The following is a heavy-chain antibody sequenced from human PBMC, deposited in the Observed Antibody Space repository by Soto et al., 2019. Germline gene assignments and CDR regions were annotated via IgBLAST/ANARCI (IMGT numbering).Heavy chain of an antibody. CDR1: GFSFSTCG. D-gene: IGHD3-9*01. Sequence: VGSLRLSCEASGFSFSTCGMHWVRQAPGKGLEWVAAIFHDGSEKYYAHSVKGRFAISRDNSKNTLYLQMSSLRAEDTAVYYCARDPADILTGYPDYWGQGTLVTVSS. CDR3: ARDPADILTGYPDY. CDR2: IFHDGSEK. J-gene: IGHJ4*02. V-gene: IGHV3-33*01.